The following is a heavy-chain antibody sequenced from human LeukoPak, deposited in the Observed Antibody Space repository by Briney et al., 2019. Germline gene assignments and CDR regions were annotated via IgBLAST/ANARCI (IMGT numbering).Heavy chain of an antibody. J-gene: IGHJ4*02. V-gene: IGHV3-30*18. D-gene: IGHD3-22*01. CDR2: ISHDGSNK. CDR3: AKDFSGYYDY. CDR1: GFTFSSYG. Sequence: GRSLRLSCAASGFTFSSYGMHWVRQAPGKGLEWVAVISHDGSNKYYADSVKGRFTISRDNSKNTLYLQMNSLRAEDTAVYYCAKDFSGYYDYWGQGTLVTVSS.